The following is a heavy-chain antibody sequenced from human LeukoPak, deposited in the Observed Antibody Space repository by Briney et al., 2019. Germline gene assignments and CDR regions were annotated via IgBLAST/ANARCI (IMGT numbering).Heavy chain of an antibody. CDR1: GFTFSSYG. CDR3: AHGAMYQLDY. Sequence: GGTLRLSCAASGFTFSSYGMSWVRQAPGKGLEWVSGIIGGGGSTYYADSVKGRFTISGDNSRNTLFLQMNSLRAEDTAVYYCAHGAMYQLDYWGQGTLVTVSS. CDR2: IIGGGGST. J-gene: IGHJ4*02. D-gene: IGHD2-2*01. V-gene: IGHV3-23*01.